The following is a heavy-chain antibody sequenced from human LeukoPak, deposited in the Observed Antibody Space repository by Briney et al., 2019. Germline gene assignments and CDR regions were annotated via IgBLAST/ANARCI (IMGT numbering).Heavy chain of an antibody. D-gene: IGHD3-22*01. V-gene: IGHV1-8*03. Sequence: GASVKVSCKASGYTFTSYDINWVRQATGQGLEWMGWMNPNSGNTGYAQKFQGRVTITTDESTSTAYMELSSLRSEDTAVYYCGGAFFDSSGLFDYWGQGTLVTVSS. CDR3: GGAFFDSSGLFDY. J-gene: IGHJ4*02. CDR2: MNPNSGNT. CDR1: GYTFTSYD.